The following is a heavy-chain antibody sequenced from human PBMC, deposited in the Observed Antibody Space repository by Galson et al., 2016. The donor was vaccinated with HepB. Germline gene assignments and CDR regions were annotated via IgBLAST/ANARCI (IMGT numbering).Heavy chain of an antibody. CDR3: ARDRPSHAQYYFDY. J-gene: IGHJ4*02. CDR1: GVAFNNYA. V-gene: IGHV1-69*06. Sequence: SVKVSCKASGVAFNNYAFSWVRQAPGQGLEWMGGIIPMFGTANYAQKLQGRVTITADKSTSTAYMELSSLRSEDTAVYYCARDRPSHAQYYFDYWGQGTLVTVSS. CDR2: IIPMFGTA.